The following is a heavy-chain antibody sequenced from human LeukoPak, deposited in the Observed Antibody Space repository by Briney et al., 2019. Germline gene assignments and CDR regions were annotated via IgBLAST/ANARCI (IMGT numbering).Heavy chain of an antibody. D-gene: IGHD6-19*01. CDR2: INSDGSST. CDR3: ARGEQWLILDY. V-gene: IGHV3-74*01. CDR1: GFTFSSYW. J-gene: IGHJ4*02. Sequence: GGSLRLSCAASGFTFSSYWMHWVRQAPGKGLVWVSRINSDGSSTSYADSVKGRFTISRDNAKNTLYLQMNSLRAEDTAVYYCARGEQWLILDYWGQGTLVTVSS.